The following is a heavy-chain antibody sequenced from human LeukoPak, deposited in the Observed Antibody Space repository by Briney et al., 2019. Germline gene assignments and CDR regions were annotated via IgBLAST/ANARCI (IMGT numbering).Heavy chain of an antibody. D-gene: IGHD3-22*01. CDR3: ARVRSSYYHESSGYYHYDAFDI. CDR2: IDSSSGTI. V-gene: IGHV3-48*01. J-gene: IGHJ3*02. CDR1: GFSFSPYS. Sequence: GGSLRLSCAASGFSFSPYSMNWLRQAPGKGLEWVSYIDSSSGTIYYADSVRGRFTISGDNAKNSLYLQMNSLRAEDTAVYYCARVRSSYYHESSGYYHYDAFDIWGQGTMVTVSS.